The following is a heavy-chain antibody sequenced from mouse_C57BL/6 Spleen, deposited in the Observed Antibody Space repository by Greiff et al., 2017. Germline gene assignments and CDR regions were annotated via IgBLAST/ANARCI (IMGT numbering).Heavy chain of an antibody. CDR3: ARLSDGYVDY. J-gene: IGHJ2*01. CDR2: IYPSDSET. V-gene: IGHV1-61*01. D-gene: IGHD2-3*01. CDR1: GYTFTSYW. Sequence: VQLQQPGAELVRPGSSVKLSCKASGYTFTSYWMDWVKQRPGQGLEWIGNIYPSDSETHYNQKFKDKATLTVDKSSSTAYMQLSSLTSEDSAVYYCARLSDGYVDYWGQGTTLTVSS.